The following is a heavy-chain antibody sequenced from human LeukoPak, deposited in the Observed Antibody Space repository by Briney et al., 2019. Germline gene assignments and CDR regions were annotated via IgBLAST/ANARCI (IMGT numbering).Heavy chain of an antibody. CDR2: IRSKAYGETA. CDR1: GFTFGDYA. CDR3: TRDRGAYNLYDY. Sequence: KPGGSLRLSCTASGFTFGDYAMSWIRQAPGKGLEWVGFIRSKAYGETADYAASVKGRFTISRDESKAIAYLQMNSLKTEDTAVYHCTRDRGAYNLYDYWGQGTLVTVSS. D-gene: IGHD1-1*01. V-gene: IGHV3-49*05. J-gene: IGHJ4*02.